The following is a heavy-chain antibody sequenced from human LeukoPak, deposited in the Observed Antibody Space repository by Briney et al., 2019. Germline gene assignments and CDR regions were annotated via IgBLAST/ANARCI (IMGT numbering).Heavy chain of an antibody. J-gene: IGHJ4*02. Sequence: SETLSLTCTVSGGSISDYYWSWIGQPPGKGLEWIGYFSNSGTTNQNPSLKSRVTMSVDTSKNQFSLKLSSVTAADTAVYYCARGSNWGDYWGQGALVTVSS. CDR2: FSNSGTT. CDR3: ARGSNWGDY. D-gene: IGHD7-27*01. V-gene: IGHV4-59*12. CDR1: GGSISDYY.